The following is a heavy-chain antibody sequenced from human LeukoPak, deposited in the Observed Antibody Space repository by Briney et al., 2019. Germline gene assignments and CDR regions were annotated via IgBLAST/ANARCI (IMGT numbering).Heavy chain of an antibody. CDR1: GFTFSSYA. D-gene: IGHD1-1*01. V-gene: IGHV3-23*01. CDR3: AKDRYEYNWSDVIIGY. Sequence: GGSLRLSCAASGFTFSSYAMSWVRQAPGKGLEWVSAISGSGGSTYYADSVKGRFTISRDNSKNTLYLQMNSLRAEDTAVYYCAKDRYEYNWSDVIIGYWGQGTLVTVSS. J-gene: IGHJ4*02. CDR2: ISGSGGST.